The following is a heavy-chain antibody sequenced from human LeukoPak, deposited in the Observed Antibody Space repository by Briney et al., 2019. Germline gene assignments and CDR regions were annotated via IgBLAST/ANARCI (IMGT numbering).Heavy chain of an antibody. CDR3: ATPGAKQQLVIFDY. Sequence: ASVKVSCKVSGYTLTELSMHWVRQAPGKGLEWMGGFDPEDGETIYAQKFQGRVTMTENTSTDTAYMELSSLRSEDTAVYYCATPGAKQQLVIFDYWGQGTLVTVSS. J-gene: IGHJ4*02. D-gene: IGHD6-13*01. CDR2: FDPEDGET. CDR1: GYTLTELS. V-gene: IGHV1-24*01.